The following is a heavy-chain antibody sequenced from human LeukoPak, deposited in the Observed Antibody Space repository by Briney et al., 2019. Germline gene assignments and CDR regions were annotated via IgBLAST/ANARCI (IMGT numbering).Heavy chain of an antibody. CDR1: GYTFTGYY. D-gene: IGHD6-6*01. CDR3: ATELLSYSSSDY. J-gene: IGHJ4*02. Sequence: ASVKVSCKASGYTFTGYYMHWVRQAPGQGLEWMGRINPNSGGTNYAQKFQGRVTMTRNTSISTAYMELSRLRSEDTAVYYCATELLSYSSSDYWGQGTLVTVSS. CDR2: INPNSGGT. V-gene: IGHV1-2*06.